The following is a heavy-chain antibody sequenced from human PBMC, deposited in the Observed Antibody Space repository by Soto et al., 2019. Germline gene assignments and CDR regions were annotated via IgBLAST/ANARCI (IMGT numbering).Heavy chain of an antibody. CDR1: GFTVSSNY. Sequence: PGGSLRLSCAASGFTVSSNYMSWVRQAPGKGLEWVSVIYSGGSTYYADSVKGRFTISRDNSKNTLYLQMNSLRAEDTAVYYCASEYSGYASYFDYWGQGTLVTVSS. D-gene: IGHD5-12*01. V-gene: IGHV3-66*01. CDR3: ASEYSGYASYFDY. CDR2: IYSGGST. J-gene: IGHJ4*02.